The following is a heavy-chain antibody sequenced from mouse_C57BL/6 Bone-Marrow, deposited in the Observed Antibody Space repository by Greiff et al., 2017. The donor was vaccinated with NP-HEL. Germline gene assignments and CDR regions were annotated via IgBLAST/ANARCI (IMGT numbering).Heavy chain of an antibody. V-gene: IGHV1-82*01. J-gene: IGHJ3*01. CDR3: AREGGNYESGFAY. Sequence: VQLQQSGPELVKPGASVKISCKASGYAFSSSWMNWVKQRPGKGLEWIGRIYPGDGDTNYNGKFKGKATLTADKSSSTAYMQLSSLTSEDSAVYFCAREGGNYESGFAYWGQGTLVTVSA. CDR1: GYAFSSSW. D-gene: IGHD2-1*01. CDR2: IYPGDGDT.